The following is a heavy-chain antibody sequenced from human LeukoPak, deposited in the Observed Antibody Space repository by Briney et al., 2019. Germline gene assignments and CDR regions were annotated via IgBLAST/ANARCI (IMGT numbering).Heavy chain of an antibody. CDR3: ARALGAFDI. V-gene: IGHV4-34*01. J-gene: IGHJ3*02. Sequence: PSETLSLTCGVSGGSLSFYYWSWIRQSPGKGLEWIAETSQNGDSNYNMPLKSRVTISLDKSKKQVSLKLDSVTAADTAVYYCARALGAFDIWGQGTMVTVSS. CDR1: GGSLSFYY. CDR2: TSQNGDS.